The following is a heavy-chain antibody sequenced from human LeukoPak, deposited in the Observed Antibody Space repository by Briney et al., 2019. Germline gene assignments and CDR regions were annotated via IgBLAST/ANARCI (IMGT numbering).Heavy chain of an antibody. D-gene: IGHD6-13*01. J-gene: IGHJ6*03. V-gene: IGHV4-34*01. Sequence: SETLSLTCAVYGGSLSGYYWSWIRQPPGKGLEWIGEINHSASTNYNPSLKSRVTISVDTSKNQFSLKLSSVTAADTAVYYCARLAGPYYYYMDVWGKGTTVTISS. CDR1: GGSLSGYY. CDR3: ARLAGPYYYYMDV. CDR2: INHSAST.